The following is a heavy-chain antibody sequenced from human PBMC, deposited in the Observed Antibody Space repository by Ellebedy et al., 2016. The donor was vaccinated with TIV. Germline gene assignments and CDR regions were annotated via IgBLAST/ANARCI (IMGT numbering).Heavy chain of an antibody. CDR1: GFTFSRYA. CDR3: AKDRTSGDGYWVFDQ. J-gene: IGHJ4*02. V-gene: IGHV3-23*01. D-gene: IGHD5-18*01. CDR2: IFGSGGGI. Sequence: GESLKISCAASGFTFSRYAMSWVRQAPGKGLEWVSGIFGSGGGISYADSVKGRFTISRDNSKSMVHLQMNSLRPEDTAVNYCAKDRTSGDGYWVFDQWGQGTLVTVSS.